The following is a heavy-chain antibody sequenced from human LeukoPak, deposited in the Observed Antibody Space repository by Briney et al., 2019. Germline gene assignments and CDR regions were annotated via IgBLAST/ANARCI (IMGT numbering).Heavy chain of an antibody. CDR1: GGSFTGYH. CDR3: GRDRRVVVVAARDNWFDP. D-gene: IGHD2-15*01. CDR2: VNPNGRI. V-gene: IGHV4-34*01. J-gene: IGHJ5*02. Sequence: SETLSLTCTVLGGSFTGYHWSWFRQTPERGLEWIGEVNPNGRIDYNPSLKSRVTISVDTSKNQFSLKLSSVTAADTAVYYCGRDRRVVVVAARDNWFDPWGQGTLVTVSS.